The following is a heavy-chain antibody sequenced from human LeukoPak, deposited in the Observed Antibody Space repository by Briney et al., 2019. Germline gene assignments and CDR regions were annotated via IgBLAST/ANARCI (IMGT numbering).Heavy chain of an antibody. V-gene: IGHV3-7*01. D-gene: IGHD3-10*01. CDR1: GYTFTDYW. J-gene: IGHJ6*03. CDR3: ARKSGGLSQSYYYYMDV. Sequence: GGSLRLSCAGSGYTFTDYWMHWVRQAPGKGLEWVANIKQDGSEKYYVDSVKGRFTISRDNAKNSLYLQMNSLRAEDTAVYYCARKSGGLSQSYYYYMDVWGKGTTVTVSS. CDR2: IKQDGSEK.